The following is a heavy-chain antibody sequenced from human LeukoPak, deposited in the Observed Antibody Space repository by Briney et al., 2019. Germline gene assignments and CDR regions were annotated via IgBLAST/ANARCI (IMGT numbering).Heavy chain of an antibody. D-gene: IGHD3-22*01. J-gene: IGHJ3*02. CDR3: ARHTYDSSGYYYNLDAFDI. V-gene: IGHV4-39*01. Sequence: SETLSLTCTVSGGSVISEHYCWGWARQSPGKGLEWIASVHFNGHTYSNPSLSSRVTMSIDTSKNQFSLKLSSVTAADTAVYYCARHTYDSSGYYYNLDAFDIWGQGTMVTVSS. CDR2: VHFNGHT. CDR1: GGSVISEHYC.